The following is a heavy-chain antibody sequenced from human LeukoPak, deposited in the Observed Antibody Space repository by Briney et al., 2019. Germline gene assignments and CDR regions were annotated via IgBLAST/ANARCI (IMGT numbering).Heavy chain of an antibody. CDR1: GFAFSSYW. V-gene: IGHV3-7*01. CDR3: ARDRSQEFDP. CDR2: IKQDGREK. D-gene: IGHD3-10*01. Sequence: PGGSLRLSCAASGFAFSSYWMSWVRQAPGKGLEWVANIKQDGREKYYVDSVKGRFTISRDNAKNSLYLQMNSLRADDTAVYYCARDRSQEFDPWGQGTLVTVSS. J-gene: IGHJ5*02.